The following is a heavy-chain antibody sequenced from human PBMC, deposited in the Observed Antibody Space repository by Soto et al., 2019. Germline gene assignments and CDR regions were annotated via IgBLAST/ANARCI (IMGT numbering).Heavy chain of an antibody. CDR2: INHSGST. CDR1: GGSFSGYY. V-gene: IGHV4-34*01. Sequence: QVQLQQWGAGLLKPSETLSLTCAVYGGSFSGYYWIWLRQPPGKGLEWIGEINHSGSTNYNPSLKRRVTRTVDTSRYQVSLKVSSVTAADTAVYYCAGSWYSSRWTLNVPGGEGGDCWGQGTLVAVSS. J-gene: IGHJ4*02. D-gene: IGHD6-13*01. CDR3: AGSWYSSRWTLNVPGGEGGDC.